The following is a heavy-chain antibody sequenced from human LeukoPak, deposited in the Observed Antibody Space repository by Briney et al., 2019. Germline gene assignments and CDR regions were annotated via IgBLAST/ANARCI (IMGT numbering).Heavy chain of an antibody. V-gene: IGHV4-59*07. CDR2: IHYSGST. CDR1: GGSISSSY. D-gene: IGHD3-16*01. Sequence: SDTLSLTCTVSGGSISSSYLSWIRQPPGKGLEWIGYIHYSGSTTYNSSLKSRVTISVDTSKNQFSLKLSSVTAADTAVYYCTRGPLAYLEYWGQGTLVTVSS. CDR3: TRGPLAYLEY. J-gene: IGHJ4*02.